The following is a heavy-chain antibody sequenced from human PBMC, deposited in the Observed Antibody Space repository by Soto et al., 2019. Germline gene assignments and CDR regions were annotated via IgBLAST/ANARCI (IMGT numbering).Heavy chain of an antibody. D-gene: IGHD3-16*02. CDR2: INPANANT. J-gene: IGHJ4*02. CDR3: TRSAISPYGGLIGPFDY. V-gene: IGHV1-3*05. CDR1: GYTFTAYA. Sequence: QVQLAQSGAEERKPGASVKVSCEATGYTFTAYAMHWVRQAPGQRLEWMGWINPANANTKYSQKFQGRLTITSDTSANTVYLELNSLPSEDTAMYYCTRSAISPYGGLIGPFDYWGQGNLVTVSS.